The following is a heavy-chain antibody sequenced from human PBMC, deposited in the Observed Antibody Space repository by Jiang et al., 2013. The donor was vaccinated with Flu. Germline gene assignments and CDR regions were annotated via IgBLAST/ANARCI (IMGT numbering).Heavy chain of an antibody. Sequence: RLSCAASGFTFSDYYMSWIRQAPGKGLEWVSYISSSSSYTNYADSVKGRFTISRDNAKNSLYLQMNSLRAEDTAVYYCASVRYCSGGSCYYYMDVWGKGTTVTVSS. D-gene: IGHD2-15*01. J-gene: IGHJ6*03. CDR3: ASVRYCSGGSCYYYMDV. V-gene: IGHV3-11*06. CDR1: GFTFSDYY. CDR2: ISSSSSYT.